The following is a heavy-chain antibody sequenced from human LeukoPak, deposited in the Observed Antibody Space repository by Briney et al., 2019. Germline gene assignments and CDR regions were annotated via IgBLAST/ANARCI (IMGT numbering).Heavy chain of an antibody. J-gene: IGHJ4*02. CDR2: IYDRGPA. D-gene: IGHD3-10*01. CDR3: ARSRQASGLFSF. Sequence: SETLSLTCTVSGGSISSGGYYWSWIRRSPGEGLEWIGCIYDRGPAYYNPSLKSRFTISVDRPKNQFFLNVTSLTAADTAVHYCARSRQASGLFSFWGQGTPVVVSS. V-gene: IGHV4-30-2*06. CDR1: GGSISSGGYY.